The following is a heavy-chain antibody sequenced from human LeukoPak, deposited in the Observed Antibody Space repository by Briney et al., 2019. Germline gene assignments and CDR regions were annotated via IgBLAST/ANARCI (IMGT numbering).Heavy chain of an antibody. CDR2: ISGSGGST. CDR1: GFTFSSYA. D-gene: IGHD2-2*01. J-gene: IGHJ4*02. CDR3: AKSPGYSSIRGFAY. V-gene: IGHV3-23*01. Sequence: GGSQTLPCAASGFTFSSYAMSWVRQAPGKGLEWVSAISGSGGSTYYADSVKGRFTISRDNSKNTLYLQMNSLRAEDTAVYYCAKSPGYSSIRGFAYWSQESLATVSA.